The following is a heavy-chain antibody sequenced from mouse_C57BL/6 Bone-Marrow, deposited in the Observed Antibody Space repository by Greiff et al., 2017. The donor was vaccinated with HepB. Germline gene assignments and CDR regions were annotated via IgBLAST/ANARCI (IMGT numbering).Heavy chain of an antibody. CDR1: GYAFSSSW. J-gene: IGHJ3*01. CDR2: IYPGDGDT. Sequence: QVQLQQSGPELVKPGASVKISCKASGYAFSSSWMNWVKQRPGKGLEWIGRIYPGDGDTNYNGKFKGKATLTADKSSSTAYMQLSSLTSEDSAVYFCASVITTVVGAYWGQGTLVTVSA. V-gene: IGHV1-82*01. CDR3: ASVITTVVGAY. D-gene: IGHD1-1*01.